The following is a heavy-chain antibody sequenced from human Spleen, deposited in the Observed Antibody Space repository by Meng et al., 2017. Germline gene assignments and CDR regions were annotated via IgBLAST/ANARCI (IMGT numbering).Heavy chain of an antibody. D-gene: IGHD1-14*01. V-gene: IGHV3-7*01. J-gene: IGHJ6*02. CDR1: GFTFSSYW. CDR3: ARDRGPEGWYGMDV. CDR2: IKQDGSEK. Sequence: GESLKISCAASGFTFSSYWMSWVRQAPGKGLEWVANIKQDGSEKYYVDSVKGRFTISRENAKNSLYLQMNSLRAGDTAVYYCARDRGPEGWYGMDVWGQGTTVTVSS.